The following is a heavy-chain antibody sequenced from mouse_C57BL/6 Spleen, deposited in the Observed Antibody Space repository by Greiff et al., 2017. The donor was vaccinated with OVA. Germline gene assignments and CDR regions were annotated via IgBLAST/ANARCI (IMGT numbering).Heavy chain of an antibody. V-gene: IGHV1-59*01. D-gene: IGHD1-1*01. Sequence: QVQLQQPGAELVRPGTSVKLSCKASGYTFTSYWMHWVKQRPGQGLEWIGVIDPSDSYTNSNQKFKGKATLTVDTSSSTAYMQLSSLTSEDSAVYYCAGYGSSFDYWGQGTTLTVSS. CDR3: AGYGSSFDY. CDR2: IDPSDSYT. J-gene: IGHJ2*01. CDR1: GYTFTSYW.